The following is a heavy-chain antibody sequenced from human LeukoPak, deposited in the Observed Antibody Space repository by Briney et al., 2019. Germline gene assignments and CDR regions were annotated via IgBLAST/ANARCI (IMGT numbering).Heavy chain of an antibody. V-gene: IGHV4-38-2*01. CDR1: GYSISSDYY. Sequence: PSETLSLTCAVSGYSISSDYYCGWLRQPPGKGLEWIGTIYHSGTTYYNLSLKSRVTISVDTSKNQFSLKLSSVTAADTAVYYCARHTYGGNFKWFDPWGQGTLVTVSS. D-gene: IGHD4-23*01. CDR3: ARHTYGGNFKWFDP. CDR2: IYHSGTT. J-gene: IGHJ5*02.